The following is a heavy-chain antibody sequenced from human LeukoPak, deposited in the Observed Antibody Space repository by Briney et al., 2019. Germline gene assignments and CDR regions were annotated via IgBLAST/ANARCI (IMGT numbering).Heavy chain of an antibody. CDR1: GYTFTGYY. J-gene: IGHJ5*02. V-gene: IGHV1-2*02. D-gene: IGHD3-22*01. CDR2: INPNSGGT. CDR3: ARARRITMIVVANNWFDP. Sequence: ASVKVSCKASGYTFTGYYMHWVRQAPGQGLEWMGWINPNSGGTNYAQKFQGRVTMTRDASISTAYMELSRLRSDDTAVYYCARARRITMIVVANNWFDPWGQGTLVTVSS.